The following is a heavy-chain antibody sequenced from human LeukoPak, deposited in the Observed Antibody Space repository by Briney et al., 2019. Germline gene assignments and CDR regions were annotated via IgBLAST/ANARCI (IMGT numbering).Heavy chain of an antibody. CDR1: GCTFSSYS. CDR3: AKGYSRQRLATDFDY. V-gene: IGHV3-48*01. J-gene: IGHJ4*02. Sequence: GGSLRLSCAASGCTFSSYSMNWVRQAPGKGLEWVSYISSSSSTIYYADSVKGRFTISRDNSKNTLYLQMNSLRAEDTAVYYCAKGYSRQRLATDFDYWGQGTLVTVSS. CDR2: ISSSSSTI. D-gene: IGHD6-25*01.